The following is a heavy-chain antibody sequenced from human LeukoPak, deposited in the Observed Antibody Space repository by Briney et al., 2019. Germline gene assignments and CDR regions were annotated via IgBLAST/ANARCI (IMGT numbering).Heavy chain of an antibody. CDR2: ISYDGSNK. CDR3: AKDEAYYYGSGSYFNRAPLDY. Sequence: PGRSLRLSCAASGFTFSSYGMHWVRQAPGKGLEWVAVISYDGSNKYYADSVKGRFTISRDNSKNTLYLQMNSLRAEDTAVYYCAKDEAYYYGSGSYFNRAPLDYWGQGTLVTVSS. CDR1: GFTFSSYG. J-gene: IGHJ4*02. D-gene: IGHD3-10*01. V-gene: IGHV3-30*18.